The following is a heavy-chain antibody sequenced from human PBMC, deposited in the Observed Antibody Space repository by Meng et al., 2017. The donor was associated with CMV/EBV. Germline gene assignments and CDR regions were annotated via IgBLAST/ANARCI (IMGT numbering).Heavy chain of an antibody. CDR3: ARLPPPLGYCSSTSCYNPQDAFDI. CDR1: GGSISSSSYY. J-gene: IGHJ3*02. D-gene: IGHD2-2*02. CDR2: IYYSGST. V-gene: IGHV4-39*07. Sequence: SETLSLTCTVSGGSISSSSYYWGWIRQPPGKGLEWIGSIYYSGSTYYNPSLKSRVTISVDTSKNQFSLKLSSVTAADTAVCYCARLPPPLGYCSSTSCYNPQDAFDIWGQGTMVTVSS.